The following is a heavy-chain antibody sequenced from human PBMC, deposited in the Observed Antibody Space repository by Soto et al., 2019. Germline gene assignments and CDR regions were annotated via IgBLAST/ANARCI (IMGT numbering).Heavy chain of an antibody. CDR2: MNPNSGNT. D-gene: IGHD6-19*01. V-gene: IGHV1-8*01. J-gene: IGHJ4*02. Sequence: ASVKVSCKASGYTFTSYDINWVRQATGQGLEWMGWMNPNSGNTGYAQKFQGRVTMTRNTSISTAYMELSSLRSEDTAVYYCARAFLGSSGLYFDYWGQGTLVTVSS. CDR1: GYTFTSYD. CDR3: ARAFLGSSGLYFDY.